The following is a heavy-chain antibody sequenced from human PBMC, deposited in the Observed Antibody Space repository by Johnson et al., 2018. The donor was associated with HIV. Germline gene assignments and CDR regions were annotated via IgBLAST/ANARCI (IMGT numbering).Heavy chain of an antibody. CDR2: VNEDGSEE. CDR3: ARSTYCGGDCYSVAFDI. Sequence: VQLLESGGGLVQPGGSLRLSCAASGFTFSNYWMSWVRQAPGKGLEWVANVNEDGSEEYYVDSVEGRLTISRDNAKKSLYLQMNSLRAEDTAVYYCARSTYCGGDCYSVAFDIWGQGTMVTVSS. CDR1: GFTFSNYW. D-gene: IGHD2-21*01. V-gene: IGHV3-7*04. J-gene: IGHJ3*02.